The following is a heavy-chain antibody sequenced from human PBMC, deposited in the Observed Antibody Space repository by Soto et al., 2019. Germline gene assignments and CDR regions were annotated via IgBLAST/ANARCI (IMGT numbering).Heavy chain of an antibody. CDR3: AKEWLGAFDI. D-gene: IGHD6-19*01. CDR2: ISYDGSNK. Sequence: GGSLRLSCAASGFTFSSYGMHWVRQAPGKGLEWVAVISYDGSNKYYADSVKGRFTISRDNSKNTLYLQMNSLRAEDTAVYYCAKEWLGAFDIWGQGTMVTVSS. CDR1: GFTFSSYG. J-gene: IGHJ3*02. V-gene: IGHV3-30*18.